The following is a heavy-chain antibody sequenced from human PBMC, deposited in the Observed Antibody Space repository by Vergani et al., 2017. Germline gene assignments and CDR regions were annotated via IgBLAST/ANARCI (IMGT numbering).Heavy chain of an antibody. CDR1: GGSSSDYY. Sequence: QVQLQEWGAGLLKTSETLSLTCGVSGGSSSDYYWSWIRQAPGMGLEWIGEVNHGGSTNYNPSLKSRVSISVDTSKNQFSLQLTSVTAADSALYFCASIARAPTRRNPPPDYWGQGILVTVSS. J-gene: IGHJ4*02. V-gene: IGHV4-34*01. CDR2: VNHGGST. CDR3: ASIARAPTRRNPPPDY. D-gene: IGHD3-16*02.